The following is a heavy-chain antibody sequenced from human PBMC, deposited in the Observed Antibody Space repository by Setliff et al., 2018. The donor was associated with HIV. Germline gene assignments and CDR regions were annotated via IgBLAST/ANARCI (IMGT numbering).Heavy chain of an antibody. V-gene: IGHV4-61*09. J-gene: IGHJ4*01. CDR1: GGSINSDSYNYY. CDR3: ARDPHYFDTSGYYSYFYFDY. D-gene: IGHD3-22*01. CDR2: VYSSGTT. Sequence: PSETLSLTCTVSGGSINSDSYNYYWSWIRQPAGRGLEWIGHVYSSGTTSYKPSLKGRVTISVDTSKNQFSLQVTSVTAADTAVYFCARDPHYFDTSGYYSYFYFDYWGHGTLVTVSS.